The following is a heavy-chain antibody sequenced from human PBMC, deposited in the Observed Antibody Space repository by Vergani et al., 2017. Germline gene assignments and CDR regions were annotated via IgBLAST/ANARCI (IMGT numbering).Heavy chain of an antibody. Sequence: QVQLVQSGAEVKKPGASVKVSCKASGYTFTSYAMHWVRQSPGQRLEWMGWINAGNGNTKYSQKFQGRVTITRETSAITAYMELSSLRSEDTALYYCARSYDFWSGYSYYYYYMDVWGKGTTVTVSS. D-gene: IGHD3-3*01. CDR3: ARSYDFWSGYSYYYYYMDV. CDR2: INAGNGNT. CDR1: GYTFTSYA. J-gene: IGHJ6*03. V-gene: IGHV1-3*01.